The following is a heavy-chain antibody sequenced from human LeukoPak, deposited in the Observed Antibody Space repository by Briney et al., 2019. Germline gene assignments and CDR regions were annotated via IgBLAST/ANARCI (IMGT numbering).Heavy chain of an antibody. CDR1: GFTFDDYA. CDR2: ISWNSLSM. CDR3: VKDISPAYGSGSGRNCFDP. Sequence: PGESLRLSCAASGFTFDDYAMHWVRQAPGKGLEWVSGISWNSLSMGYADSVKGRFTISRDNAKNSLYLQMNSLRPEDTAFYYCVKDISPAYGSGSGRNCFDPWGQGTLVTVSP. V-gene: IGHV3-9*01. D-gene: IGHD3-10*01. J-gene: IGHJ5*02.